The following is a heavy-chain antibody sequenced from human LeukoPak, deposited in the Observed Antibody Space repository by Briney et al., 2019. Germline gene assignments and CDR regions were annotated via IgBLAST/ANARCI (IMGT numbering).Heavy chain of an antibody. V-gene: IGHV3-15*07. J-gene: IGHJ4*02. CDR2: IKSKTDGGTT. CDR3: TTLYNIYYDSSGYRVQFDY. CDR1: GFTFSNAW. Sequence: PGGSLRLSCAASGFTFSNAWMNWVRQAPGKGLEWVGRIKSKTDGGTTDYAAPVKGRFTISRDDSKNTLYLQMNSLKTEDTAVYYCTTLYNIYYDSSGYRVQFDYWGQGTLVTVSS. D-gene: IGHD3-22*01.